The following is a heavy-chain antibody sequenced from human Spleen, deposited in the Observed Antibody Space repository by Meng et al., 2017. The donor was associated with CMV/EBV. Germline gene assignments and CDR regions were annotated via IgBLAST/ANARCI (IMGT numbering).Heavy chain of an antibody. CDR2: VNPRGGDT. CDR3: ARESVDYDFWSGDGFDP. V-gene: IGHV1-46*01. CDR1: GYSFSSYY. D-gene: IGHD3-3*01. J-gene: IGHJ5*02. Sequence: ASVKVSCKASGYSFSSYYIHWVRQAPGQGLEWMGTVNPRGGDTSNAQKFQGRVTMTRDTSTSTVYMELGSLRSEDTAVYYCARESVDYDFWSGDGFDPWGQGTLVTVSS.